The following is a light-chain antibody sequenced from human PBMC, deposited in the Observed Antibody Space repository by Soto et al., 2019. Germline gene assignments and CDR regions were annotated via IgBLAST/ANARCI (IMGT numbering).Light chain of an antibody. CDR2: DVS. CDR3: CSYASSNTLV. J-gene: IGLJ1*01. CDR1: SSDVGGYNY. Sequence: QSALTQPRSVSGSPGQSVTISCTGTSSDVGGYNYVSWYQQHPGKAPKLMIYDVSERPSGVPDRFSGSKSGNTASLTISGLQAEDEADYYCCSYASSNTLVFGTGTKVTVL. V-gene: IGLV2-11*01.